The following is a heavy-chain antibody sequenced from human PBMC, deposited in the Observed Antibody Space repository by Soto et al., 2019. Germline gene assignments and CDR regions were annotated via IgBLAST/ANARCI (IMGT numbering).Heavy chain of an antibody. Sequence: SETLSLTCTVSGGSISSYYWSWIRQPPGKGLEWIGYIYYSGSTNYNPSLKSRVTISVDTSKNQFSLKLSSVTAADTAVYYCARGGYCSGGSCYSGTLDYYYYMDVWGKGTTVTVSS. CDR3: ARGGYCSGGSCYSGTLDYYYYMDV. CDR1: GGSISSYY. CDR2: IYYSGST. D-gene: IGHD2-15*01. J-gene: IGHJ6*03. V-gene: IGHV4-59*08.